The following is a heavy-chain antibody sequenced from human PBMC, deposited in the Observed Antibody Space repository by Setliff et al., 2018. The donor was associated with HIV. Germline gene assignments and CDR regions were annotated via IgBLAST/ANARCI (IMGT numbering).Heavy chain of an antibody. Sequence: SETLSLTCTVSGGSISSGGYYWRWIRQPAGKGLQWIGRIYTSGSTNYNPSLKSRVTISVDTSKNQFSLKLNSVTAADTAVYYCARIIMPRGGAFDIWGQGIMVTVSS. D-gene: IGHD3-10*01. V-gene: IGHV4-61*02. J-gene: IGHJ3*02. CDR3: ARIIMPRGGAFDI. CDR2: IYTSGST. CDR1: GGSISSGGYY.